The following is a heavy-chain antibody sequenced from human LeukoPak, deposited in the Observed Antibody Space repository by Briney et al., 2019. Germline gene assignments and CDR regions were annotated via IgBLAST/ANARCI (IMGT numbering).Heavy chain of an antibody. CDR2: VYYSGST. V-gene: IGHV4-59*12. D-gene: IGHD3-22*01. Sequence: SGTLSLTCTVSGGSISSYYWSWIRQPPGKGLEWIGYVYYSGSTNYNPSLKSRVTISVDTSKNQFSLKLSSVTAADTAVYYCARVDYYDSSGYYQEYFQHWGQGTLVTVSS. CDR1: GGSISSYY. J-gene: IGHJ1*01. CDR3: ARVDYYDSSGYYQEYFQH.